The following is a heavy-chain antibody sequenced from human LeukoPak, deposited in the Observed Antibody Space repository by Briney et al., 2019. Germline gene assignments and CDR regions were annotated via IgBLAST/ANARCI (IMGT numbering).Heavy chain of an antibody. CDR2: IYYSGST. Sequence: SETLSLTCTVSGGSISSGDYYWSWLRQPPGKGLEWIGYIYYSGSTYYNPSLKSRVTISVDTSKNQFSLKLNSVTAADTAVYYCARAVVGAPWADYWGQGTLVTVSS. J-gene: IGHJ4*02. CDR3: ARAVVGAPWADY. D-gene: IGHD1-26*01. CDR1: GGSISSGDYY. V-gene: IGHV4-30-4*08.